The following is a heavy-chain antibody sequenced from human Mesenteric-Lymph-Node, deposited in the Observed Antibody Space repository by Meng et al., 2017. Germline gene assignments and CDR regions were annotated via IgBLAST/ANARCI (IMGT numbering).Heavy chain of an antibody. V-gene: IGHV3-48*03. D-gene: IGHD1-14*01. CDR1: GFTFSSYA. J-gene: IGHJ4*02. CDR3: ARYNAQIDY. CDR2: ISASGNTI. Sequence: GESLKISCAASGFTFSSYAMSWVRQAPGKGLEWVSYISASGNTIYYADSVKGRFTISRDNAKNSLYLEMDSLRAEDTAVYYCARYNAQIDYWGQGTLVTVSS.